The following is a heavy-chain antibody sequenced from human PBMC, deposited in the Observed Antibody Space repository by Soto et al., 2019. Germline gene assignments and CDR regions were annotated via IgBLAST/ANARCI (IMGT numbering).Heavy chain of an antibody. Sequence: GGSLRLSCEVFGFSIGGNPMSWVRQAPGQGLEWVASIHTVGSTYYADSVQGRFTISRDNSKNTLFLQMNSLRVGDTAIYFCARGLNDDSWGQGTLVTVS. D-gene: IGHD1-1*01. CDR2: IHTVGST. CDR3: ARGLNDDS. CDR1: GFSIGGNP. J-gene: IGHJ4*02. V-gene: IGHV3-53*01.